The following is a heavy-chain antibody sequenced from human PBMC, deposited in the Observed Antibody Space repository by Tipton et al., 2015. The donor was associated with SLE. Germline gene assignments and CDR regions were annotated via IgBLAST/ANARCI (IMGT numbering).Heavy chain of an antibody. CDR2: IYYSGST. CDR1: GGSISSHY. J-gene: IGHJ3*02. Sequence: TLSLTCTVSGGSISSHYWSWIRQPPGKGLEWIGYIYYSGSTNYNPSLKSRVTISVDTSKNQFSLKRSSVTAADTAVYYCATCQQDDAFDIWGQGTMVTVSS. D-gene: IGHD6-13*01. CDR3: ATCQQDDAFDI. V-gene: IGHV4-59*11.